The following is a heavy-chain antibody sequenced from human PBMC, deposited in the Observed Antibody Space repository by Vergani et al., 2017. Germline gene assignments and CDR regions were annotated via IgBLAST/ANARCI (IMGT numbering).Heavy chain of an antibody. V-gene: IGHV3-74*01. CDR3: ARVRDFWSGDDFYYGMDV. Sequence: EVQLVESGGGLVQPGGSLRLSCAASGFTFSSYWMHWVRQAPGKGLVWVSRINSDGSSTSYADSVKGRFTISRDNAKNTLYLQMNSLRAEDTAVYYCARVRDFWSGDDFYYGMDVWGQGTTVTVSS. J-gene: IGHJ6*02. D-gene: IGHD3-3*01. CDR1: GFTFSSYW. CDR2: INSDGSST.